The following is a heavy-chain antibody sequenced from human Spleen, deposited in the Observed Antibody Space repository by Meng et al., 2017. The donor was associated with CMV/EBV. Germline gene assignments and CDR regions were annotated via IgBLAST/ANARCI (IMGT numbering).Heavy chain of an antibody. Sequence: GGSLRLSCAVYGGSFSGYYWSWIRQPPGKGLVWVARINRDGSSTKYADSVKGRFTISRDNAKNTLYLQMNSLRAEDTAVYYCARDSALGNYDFWSGYHSLGLDYWGQGTLVTVSS. V-gene: IGHV3-74*03. D-gene: IGHD3-3*01. CDR1: GGSFSGYY. CDR3: ARDSALGNYDFWSGYHSLGLDY. CDR2: INRDGSST. J-gene: IGHJ4*02.